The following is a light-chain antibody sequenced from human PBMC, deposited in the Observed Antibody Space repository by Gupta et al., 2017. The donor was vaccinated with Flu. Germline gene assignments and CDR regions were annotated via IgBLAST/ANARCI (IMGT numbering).Light chain of an antibody. CDR1: SSNIGSGHA. CDR2: GNN. J-gene: IGLJ3*02. Sequence: QSVLTQPPSVSGAPGQRVTISCTGSSSNIGSGHAVHWYHQVPGKAPKLLIYGNNNRPSGVPDRFSGSKSGTSASLAITVLLAEDEADYYCQSYDSSLNVLFGGGTKVTVL. V-gene: IGLV1-40*01. CDR3: QSYDSSLNVL.